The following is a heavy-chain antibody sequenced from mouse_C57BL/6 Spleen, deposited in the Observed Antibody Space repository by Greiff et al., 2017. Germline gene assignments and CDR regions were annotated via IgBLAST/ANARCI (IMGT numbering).Heavy chain of an antibody. CDR3: ARNDWGAMDY. CDR2: ISYDGSN. Sequence: EVKLQESGPGLVKPSQSLSLTCSVTGYSITSGYYWNWIRQFPGNKLEWMGYISYDGSNNYNPSLKNRISITRDTSKNQFFLKLNSVTTEDTATYYCARNDWGAMDYWGQGTSVTVSS. J-gene: IGHJ4*01. D-gene: IGHD2-4*01. V-gene: IGHV3-6*01. CDR1: GYSITSGYY.